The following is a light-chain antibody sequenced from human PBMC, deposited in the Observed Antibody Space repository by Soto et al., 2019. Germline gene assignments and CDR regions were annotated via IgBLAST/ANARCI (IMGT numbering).Light chain of an antibody. CDR2: WAS. CDR3: QQYYSIHT. CDR1: QSVLYSSNNKNH. J-gene: IGKJ4*01. V-gene: IGKV4-1*01. Sequence: DIVMTQSPDSLAVSLGERATINCKSSQSVLYSSNNKNHLAWYQQKPGQPPKLLIYWASTRESGVPDRFSGSESGTDFTLTISSLLAEDVAVYYCQQYYSIHTFGGGTKVEIK.